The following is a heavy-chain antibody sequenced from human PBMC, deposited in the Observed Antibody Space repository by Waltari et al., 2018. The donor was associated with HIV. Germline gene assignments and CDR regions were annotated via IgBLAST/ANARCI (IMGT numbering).Heavy chain of an antibody. CDR3: ARQLIVVIPNYWYFDL. Sequence: QLQLQESGPGLVKPSETLSLFCIVSGGSISSDTYYWGWIRQSPGKGLEWIGSVFYSGTTYYNPSLKSRVTMYVDTSKNLFSLRLTSVTAADTAEYYCARQLIVVIPNYWYFDLWGRGTLVTVSS. J-gene: IGHJ2*01. CDR1: GGSISSDTYY. V-gene: IGHV4-39*01. D-gene: IGHD2-21*01. CDR2: VFYSGTT.